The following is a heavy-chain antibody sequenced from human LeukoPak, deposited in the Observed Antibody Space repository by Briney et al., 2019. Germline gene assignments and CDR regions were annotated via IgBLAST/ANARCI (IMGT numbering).Heavy chain of an antibody. Sequence: TGGSLRLSCAASGFTFSNYWMIWVRQATGKGLEWVANIKRDGSETYYVGSVKGRFTISRDNSKNTLYLQMNSLRAEDTAVYYCARRLLVPQRGDYFDYWGQGTLVTVSS. CDR1: GFTFSNYW. CDR3: ARRLLVPQRGDYFDY. J-gene: IGHJ4*02. D-gene: IGHD2-8*01. V-gene: IGHV3-7*01. CDR2: IKRDGSET.